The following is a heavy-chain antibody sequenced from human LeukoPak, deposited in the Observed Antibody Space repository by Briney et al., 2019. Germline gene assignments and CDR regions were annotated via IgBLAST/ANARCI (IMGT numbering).Heavy chain of an antibody. V-gene: IGHV4-59*08. Sequence: SETLSLACTVSGGSISSYYWSWIRQPPGKGLEWIGYIYYSGSTDHNPSLKSRVTISVDTSKNQFSLNLSSVTAADTAVYYCARHGNWADYFYYGMVVWGQGTTVTVSS. CDR1: GGSISSYY. CDR2: IYYSGST. J-gene: IGHJ6*02. D-gene: IGHD1-1*01. CDR3: ARHGNWADYFYYGMVV.